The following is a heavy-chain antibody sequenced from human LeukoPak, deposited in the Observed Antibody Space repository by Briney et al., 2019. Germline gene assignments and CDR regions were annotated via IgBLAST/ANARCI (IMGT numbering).Heavy chain of an antibody. CDR3: GGSLFDY. CDR2: ISYDGRNK. V-gene: IGHV3-30*03. D-gene: IGHD3-16*01. J-gene: IGHJ4*02. CDR1: GFTFSSYG. Sequence: GGSLRLSCAASGFTFSSYGMHWVRQAPGKGLEWVAVISYDGRNKYYADSVKGRFTISRDNSKNTLYLQMNSLRAEDTAVYYCGGSLFDYWGQGTLVTVSS.